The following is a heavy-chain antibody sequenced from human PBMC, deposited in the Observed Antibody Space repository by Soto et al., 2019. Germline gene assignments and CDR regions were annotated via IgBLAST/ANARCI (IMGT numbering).Heavy chain of an antibody. CDR3: ASRYCSSTSCYASSSDYYYGMDV. CDR2: IDPSDSYT. J-gene: IGHJ6*02. CDR1: GCSFTSYW. V-gene: IGHV5-10-1*01. Sequence: PGESLKISCKGSGCSFTSYWISWVRQMPGKGLEWIGRIDPSDSYTNYSPSFQGHVTISADKSISTAYLQWSSLKASDTAMYYCASRYCSSTSCYASSSDYYYGMDVWGQGTAVTVSS. D-gene: IGHD2-2*01.